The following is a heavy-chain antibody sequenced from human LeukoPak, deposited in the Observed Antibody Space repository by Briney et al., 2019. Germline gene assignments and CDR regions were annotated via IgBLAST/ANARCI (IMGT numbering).Heavy chain of an antibody. D-gene: IGHD3-22*01. CDR2: ISSSGSTI. J-gene: IGHJ4*02. V-gene: IGHV3-11*01. CDR3: AGPLSYYYDSSGYYTY. CDR1: GFTFSDYY. Sequence: PGGSLRLSCAASGFTFSDYYMSWIRQAPGKGLEWVSYISSSGSTIYYADSVKGRFTISRDNAKNSLYLQMNSLRAEDTAVYYCAGPLSYYYDSSGYYTYWGQGTLVTVSS.